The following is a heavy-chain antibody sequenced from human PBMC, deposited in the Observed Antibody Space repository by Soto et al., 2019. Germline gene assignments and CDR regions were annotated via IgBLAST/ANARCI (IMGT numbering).Heavy chain of an antibody. CDR2: ISYDGSIQ. CDR3: ATVNLAVTTIDH. J-gene: IGHJ4*02. CDR1: GFTFSTYV. V-gene: IGHV3-30-3*01. Sequence: PGGSLRLSCAVSGFTFSTYVMHWVRQAPGKGLEWVAVISYDGSIQYYADSVKGRFTISRDNSKNTLYLQMNSLRAEDTAVYHCATVNLAVTTIDHWGKGTLVTVSS. D-gene: IGHD4-4*01.